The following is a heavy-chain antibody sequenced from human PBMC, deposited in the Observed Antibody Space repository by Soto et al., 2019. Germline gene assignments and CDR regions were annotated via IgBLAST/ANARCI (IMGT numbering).Heavy chain of an antibody. CDR1: GGSFSGYY. V-gene: IGHV4-34*01. D-gene: IGHD3-3*01. Sequence: SETQSLTSTVYGGSFSGYYWSWIRQPPGKGLEWIGEINHSGSTNYNPSLKSRVTISVDTSKNQFSLKLSSVTAADTAVYYCAVITYYDFWSGYQSPPYYYYGMDVWGQGTTVTVS. CDR2: INHSGST. J-gene: IGHJ6*02. CDR3: AVITYYDFWSGYQSPPYYYYGMDV.